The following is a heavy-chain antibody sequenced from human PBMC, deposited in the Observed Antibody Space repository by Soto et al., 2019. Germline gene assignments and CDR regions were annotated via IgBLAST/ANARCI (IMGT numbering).Heavy chain of an antibody. CDR2: IYYSGST. CDR3: ARGPQGVVVPAAIPN. D-gene: IGHD2-2*02. V-gene: IGHV4-30-4*01. J-gene: IGHJ4*02. Sequence: SETLSLTXTVSGGSISSGDYYWSWIRQPPGKGLEWIGYIYYSGSTYYNPSLKSRVTISVDTSKNQFSLKLSSVTAADTAVYYCARGPQGVVVPAAIPNWGQGTQVTVSS. CDR1: GGSISSGDYY.